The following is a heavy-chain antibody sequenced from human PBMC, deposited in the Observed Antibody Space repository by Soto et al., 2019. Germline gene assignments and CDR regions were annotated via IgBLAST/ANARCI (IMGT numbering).Heavy chain of an antibody. CDR1: GFTFSSYG. V-gene: IGHV3-30*18. J-gene: IGHJ4*02. Sequence: PGGSLRLSCAASGFTFSSYGMHWVRQAPGKGLEWVAVISYDGSNKYYADSVKGRFTISRDNSKNTLYLQMNSLRAEDTAVYYCAKDPYYDSWSHPPDYWGQGTLVTVSS. D-gene: IGHD3-10*01. CDR3: AKDPYYDSWSHPPDY. CDR2: ISYDGSNK.